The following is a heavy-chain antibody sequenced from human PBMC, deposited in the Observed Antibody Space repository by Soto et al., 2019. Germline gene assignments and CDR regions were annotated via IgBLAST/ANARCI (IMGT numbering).Heavy chain of an antibody. V-gene: IGHV1-18*01. CDR2: VNIDKGNT. D-gene: IGHD5-18*01. CDR1: GYPFSNYG. Sequence: VKVSCEPSGYPFSNYGISWMRQAPGQGLEWMGWVNIDKGNTKYAQKFQDRVTMTTDTSTITVYLELRSLRSDDTALYYSARERGGYRYGDYW. J-gene: IGHJ4*01. CDR3: ARERGGYRYGDY.